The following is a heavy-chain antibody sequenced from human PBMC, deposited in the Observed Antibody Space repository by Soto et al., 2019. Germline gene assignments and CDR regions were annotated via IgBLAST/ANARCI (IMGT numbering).Heavy chain of an antibody. D-gene: IGHD3-3*01. CDR2: IYYSGST. Sequence: SESLALTSTASGGCISSSLWSWIRQPQGKGLEWIGYIYYSGSTNYNPSLKSRVTISVDTSKNQFSLKLSSVTAADTAVYYCAGRFLEWSNYYYYGMDVWGQRTTVTVSS. CDR1: GGCISSSL. J-gene: IGHJ6*02. CDR3: AGRFLEWSNYYYYGMDV. V-gene: IGHV4-59*01.